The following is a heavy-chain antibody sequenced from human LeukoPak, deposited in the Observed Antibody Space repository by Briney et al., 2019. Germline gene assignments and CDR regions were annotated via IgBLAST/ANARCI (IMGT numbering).Heavy chain of an antibody. J-gene: IGHJ4*02. CDR2: IKHDESEK. Sequence: TGGSLRLSCAASGFSFNSDWMDWVRQAPGKGLEWVANIKHDESEKNYLDSVRGRFTISRDNAQNSLYLQMNGLRVEDTAVYYCTRRLDDWSQGTLVTVSS. D-gene: IGHD3-16*01. V-gene: IGHV3-7*01. CDR1: GFSFNSDW. CDR3: TRRLDD.